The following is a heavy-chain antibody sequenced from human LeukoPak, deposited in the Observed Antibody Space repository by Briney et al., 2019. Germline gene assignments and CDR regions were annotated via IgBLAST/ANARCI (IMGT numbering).Heavy chain of an antibody. CDR3: AKAGRPQAVAGWIDY. CDR2: MGGGGTT. CDR1: GFTFNNYI. D-gene: IGHD6-19*01. V-gene: IGHV3-23*01. J-gene: IGHJ4*02. Sequence: GGSLRLSCAASGFTFNNYIMSWVRQAPGKGLEWVSAMGGGGTTYYADYVKGRFTISRDTSKNTLYLQMNSLRAEDTAIYYCAKAGRPQAVAGWIDYWGQGTLVTVSS.